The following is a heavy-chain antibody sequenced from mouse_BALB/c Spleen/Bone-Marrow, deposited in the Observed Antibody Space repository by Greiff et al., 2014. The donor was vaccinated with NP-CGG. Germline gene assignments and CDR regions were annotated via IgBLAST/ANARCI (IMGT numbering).Heavy chain of an antibody. V-gene: IGHV5-4*02. J-gene: IGHJ4*01. Sequence: EVQGVESGGGLVKPGGSLKLPCAASGFTFSDYYMYWVRQTPEKRLEWVATISDGGGYTYYPDSVWGRFTISRDNAKNNLYLQMSSLKSEDTAMYYCARSGERYGAMDYWGQGTSVTVFS. D-gene: IGHD2-10*02. CDR2: ISDGGGYT. CDR1: GFTFSDYY. CDR3: ARSGERYGAMDY.